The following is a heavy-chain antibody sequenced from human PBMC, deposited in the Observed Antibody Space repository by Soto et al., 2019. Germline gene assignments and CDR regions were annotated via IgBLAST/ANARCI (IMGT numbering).Heavy chain of an antibody. CDR2: ISSSSSYT. J-gene: IGHJ3*02. Sequence: GGSLRLSCAASGFTFSDYYMSWIRQAPGKGLEWVSYISSSSSYTNYADSVKGRFTISRDNAKNSLYLQMNSLRAEDTAVYFCAGVSGEDDAFDIWGQGTMVTVSS. CDR1: GFTFSDYY. V-gene: IGHV3-11*06. D-gene: IGHD3-10*01. CDR3: AGVSGEDDAFDI.